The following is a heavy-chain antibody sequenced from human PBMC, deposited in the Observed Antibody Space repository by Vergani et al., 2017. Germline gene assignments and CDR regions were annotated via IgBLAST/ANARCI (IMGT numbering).Heavy chain of an antibody. D-gene: IGHD3-16*01. V-gene: IGHV3-30*02. CDR3: AKHFRGWGIDY. Sequence: QVQLVESGGGVVQRGGSLRLSFATSGFTFSNHDMARIPQGPGKGLEFVAFLQFDGSNQYYANSVKGRFTLSRDFSKNTLYLQMNSLRTDDTATYYCAKHFRGWGIDYWGQGTQVIVSS. J-gene: IGHJ4*02. CDR2: LQFDGSNQ. CDR1: GFTFSNHD.